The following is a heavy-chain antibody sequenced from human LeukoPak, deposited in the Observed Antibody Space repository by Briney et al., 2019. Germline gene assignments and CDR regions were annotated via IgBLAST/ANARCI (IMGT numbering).Heavy chain of an antibody. V-gene: IGHV3-21*01. CDR1: GFTFRTYA. D-gene: IGHD5-18*01. CDR2: ISSSSSYI. J-gene: IGHJ4*02. CDR3: AGMDTAMDPFDY. Sequence: PGGSLRLSCAASGFTFRTYAMNWVRQAPGKGLEWVSSISSSSSYIYYADSVKGRFTISRDNAKNSLYLQMNSLRAEDTAVYYCAGMDTAMDPFDYWGQGTLVTVSS.